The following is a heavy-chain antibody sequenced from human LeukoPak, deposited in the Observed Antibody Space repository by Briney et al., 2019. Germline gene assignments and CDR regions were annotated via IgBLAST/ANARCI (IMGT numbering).Heavy chain of an antibody. Sequence: GGSLRLSCAASGFTFSSYSMNWVRHAPGQGLVWVSRIKGDGISTNYADSVKGRFTISRDIAKNTLYLQMNSLRAEDTGVYYCAKDHYWSIDYWGRGTLVTVSS. J-gene: IGHJ4*02. V-gene: IGHV3-74*01. CDR2: IKGDGIST. CDR3: AKDHYWSIDY. D-gene: IGHD3-3*01. CDR1: GFTFSSYS.